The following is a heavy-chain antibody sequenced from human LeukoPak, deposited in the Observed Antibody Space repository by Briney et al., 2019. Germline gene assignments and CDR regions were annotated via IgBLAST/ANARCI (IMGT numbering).Heavy chain of an antibody. D-gene: IGHD2-15*01. V-gene: IGHV4-59*08. J-gene: IGHJ4*02. CDR2: MYHTGHT. CDR1: GGSISNYY. Sequence: SETLSLTCNVSGGSISNYYWSWIRQPPGKGLEWIGYMYHTGHTMYNSSLKSRVTVSLDTSKNHFSLRLSSVTAADTAVYYCARHPFATPFDYWGPGTLVTVSS. CDR3: ARHPFATPFDY.